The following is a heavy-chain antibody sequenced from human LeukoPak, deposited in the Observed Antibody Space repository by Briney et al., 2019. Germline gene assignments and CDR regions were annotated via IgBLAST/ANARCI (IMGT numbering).Heavy chain of an antibody. V-gene: IGHV4-39*07. CDR3: ARAGLRLGGYDY. CDR2: IYYSGST. D-gene: IGHD3-16*01. J-gene: IGHJ4*02. Sequence: SETLSLTCTVSGGSISSSSYYWGWIRQPPGKGLEWIGSIYYSGSTYYNPSLKSRVTISVDRSKNQFSLKLSSVTAADTAVYYCARAGLRLGGYDYWGQGTLVTVSS. CDR1: GGSISSSSYY.